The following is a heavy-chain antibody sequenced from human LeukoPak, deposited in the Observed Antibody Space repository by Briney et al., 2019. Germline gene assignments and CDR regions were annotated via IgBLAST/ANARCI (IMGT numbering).Heavy chain of an antibody. CDR1: GFTLSSYA. V-gene: IGHV3-23*01. J-gene: IGHJ4*02. Sequence: PGGSLRLSCAPSGFTLSSYAMSSVRPAPGEGLEWVSAICGSVGSTCYADSVKVRFTISRDNSKNTLYLQMNSLRAEDTAVYYCAKFLPTHIVVANYYFDYWGQGTLVTVSS. CDR3: AKFLPTHIVVANYYFDY. D-gene: IGHD2-21*01. CDR2: ICGSVGST.